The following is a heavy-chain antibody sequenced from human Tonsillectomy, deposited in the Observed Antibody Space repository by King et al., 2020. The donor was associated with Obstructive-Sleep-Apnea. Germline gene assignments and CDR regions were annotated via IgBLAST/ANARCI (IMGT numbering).Heavy chain of an antibody. V-gene: IGHV3-30*02. CDR3: AIGKAGSTKGYYYYGMDV. D-gene: IGHD2-2*01. CDR1: GFTFSSYG. J-gene: IGHJ6*02. CDR2: IRYDGSNK. Sequence: VQLVESGGGVVQPGGSLRLSCAASGFTFSSYGMHWVCQAPGKGLEWVAFIRYDGSNKYYADSVKGRFTISRDNSKNTLYLQMNSLRAEDTAVYYCAIGKAGSTKGYYYYGMDVWGQGTTVSVSS.